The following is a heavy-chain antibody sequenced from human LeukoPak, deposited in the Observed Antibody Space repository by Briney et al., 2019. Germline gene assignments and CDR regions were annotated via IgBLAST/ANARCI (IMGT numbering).Heavy chain of an antibody. CDR1: GFTFSNYG. CDR2: IRYGGNNK. CDR3: AKEGTYTAMIPIDY. Sequence: GGSLRLSCAASGFTFSNYGIHWVRQAPGKGLEWLAFIRYGGNNKYYADSVKGRFTISRDNSKNTLYLQMNTLKAGDTAIYYCAKEGTYTAMIPIDYWGQGTLVTVSS. J-gene: IGHJ4*02. D-gene: IGHD5-18*01. V-gene: IGHV3-30*02.